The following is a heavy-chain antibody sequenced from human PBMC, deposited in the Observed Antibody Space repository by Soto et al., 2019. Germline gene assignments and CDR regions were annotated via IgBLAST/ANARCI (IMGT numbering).Heavy chain of an antibody. J-gene: IGHJ4*02. CDR1: GGSISNYY. V-gene: IGHV4-59*01. CDR3: ARAGAATLSDF. D-gene: IGHD2-15*01. CDR2: IYYSGSA. Sequence: PSETLSLTCTVPGGSISNYYCSWIRQPPGKGLEWIGYIYYSGSANYNPSLKSRVTISVDTSKNQFSLKLSSVTAADTAVYYCARAGAATLSDFWGQGTLVTVSS.